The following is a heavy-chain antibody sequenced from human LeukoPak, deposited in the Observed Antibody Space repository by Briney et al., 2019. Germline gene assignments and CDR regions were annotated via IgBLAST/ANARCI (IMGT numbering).Heavy chain of an antibody. CDR1: GYSISSGYY. D-gene: IGHD5-12*01. CDR2: IYHSGST. J-gene: IGHJ4*02. Sequence: SETLSLTCTVSGYSISSGYYWGWIRQPPGQGLEWIGSIYHSGSTYYNPSLKSRVTISVDTSKNQFSLRLSSVTAADTAAYYCAREPYSGYADYWGQGTLVTVSS. V-gene: IGHV4-38-2*02. CDR3: AREPYSGYADY.